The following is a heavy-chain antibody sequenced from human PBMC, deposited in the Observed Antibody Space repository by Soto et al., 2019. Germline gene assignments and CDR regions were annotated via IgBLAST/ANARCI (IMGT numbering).Heavy chain of an antibody. J-gene: IGHJ4*02. CDR1: GSSIRSGGYY. CDR2: IYYSGST. Sequence: PSETLSLTCTVSGSSIRSGGYYWSWIRQHPGKGLEWIGYIYYSGSTYYNPSLKSRVTISVDTSKNQFSLKLSSVTAADTAVYYCARGEAMVYYFDDWGQGTLVTVSS. CDR3: ARGEAMVYYFDD. V-gene: IGHV4-31*03. D-gene: IGHD5-18*01.